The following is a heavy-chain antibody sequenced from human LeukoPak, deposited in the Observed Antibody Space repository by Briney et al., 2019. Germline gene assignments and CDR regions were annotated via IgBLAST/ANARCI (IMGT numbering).Heavy chain of an antibody. V-gene: IGHV3-7*01. J-gene: IGHJ4*02. D-gene: IGHD5-18*01. CDR1: GFTFNNYW. CDR2: INQAGSEK. Sequence: GGSLRLSCAASGFTFNNYWMNWVRQAPGKGLEWVANINQAGSEKNYVDSVEGRFTISRDNAKKSLYLQMNSLRVEDTAVYYCARDRAMDDYWGQGTLVTVSS. CDR3: ARDRAMDDY.